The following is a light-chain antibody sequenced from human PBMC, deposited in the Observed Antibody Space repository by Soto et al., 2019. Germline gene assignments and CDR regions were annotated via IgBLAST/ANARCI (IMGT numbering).Light chain of an antibody. J-gene: IGKJ1*01. CDR2: GAS. CDR1: QSVSSNY. Sequence: VLTQSPGTLSLSPGERATLSCRASQSVSSNYLAWYQQKPGQAPRLLIYGASTRATGIPDRFSGSGSGTDFTLTISRLEPEDSAVYYCQQYGSSPTWTFGQGTKVDIK. V-gene: IGKV3-20*01. CDR3: QQYGSSPTWT.